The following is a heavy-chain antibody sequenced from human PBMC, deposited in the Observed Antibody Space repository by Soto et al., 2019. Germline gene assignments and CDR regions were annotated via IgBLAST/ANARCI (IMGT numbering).Heavy chain of an antibody. J-gene: IGHJ4*02. Sequence: QVQLVQSGAEVKKPGASVQVSCKASGYTFSSYGISWVRQAPGQGLEWMGWISANNGNTNYAQKVQGRDTMTTDTSTSTAYMELRSLRSDDTAMYYCARGGPGAPFDYWGQVTPVSVSS. CDR1: GYTFSSYG. D-gene: IGHD1-26*01. V-gene: IGHV1-18*01. CDR2: ISANNGNT. CDR3: ARGGPGAPFDY.